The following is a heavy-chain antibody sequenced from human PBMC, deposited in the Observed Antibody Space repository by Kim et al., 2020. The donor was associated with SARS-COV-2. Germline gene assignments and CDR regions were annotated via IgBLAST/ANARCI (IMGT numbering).Heavy chain of an antibody. Sequence: RGATTYNPNLKSRVTISIDTSKKQFSLKMTSVTAADTAVYYCAKGITIFEAWGQGTLVTVSS. J-gene: IGHJ5*02. CDR3: AKGITIFEA. CDR2: RGAT. D-gene: IGHD3-3*01. V-gene: IGHV4-34*01.